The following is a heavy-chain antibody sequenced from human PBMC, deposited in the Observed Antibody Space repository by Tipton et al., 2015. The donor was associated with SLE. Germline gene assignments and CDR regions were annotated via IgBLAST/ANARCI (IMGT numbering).Heavy chain of an antibody. V-gene: IGHV3-9*01. CDR2: ISWESDDV. J-gene: IGHJ4*02. CDR3: AKDMDYFGSQSTLEY. CDR1: GFTFDNYA. D-gene: IGHD3-10*01. Sequence: SLRLSCAASGFTFDNYAMHWVRQVPGKGLEWASGISWESDDVNYADSVKGRFTISRDNAKNSLYLQMNSLKIEDTALYYCAKDMDYFGSQSTLEYWGQGILVTVSS.